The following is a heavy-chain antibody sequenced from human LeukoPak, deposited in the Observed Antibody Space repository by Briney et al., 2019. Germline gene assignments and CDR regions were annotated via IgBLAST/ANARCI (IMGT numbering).Heavy chain of an antibody. Sequence: ASVKVSCKASVYTFTGYYMHWVRQAPGQGLEWMGRINPNSGGTNYAQKFQGRVTMTRDTSISTAYMELSRLRSDDTAVYYCARGRREINWFDPWGQGTLVTVSS. CDR2: INPNSGGT. V-gene: IGHV1-2*06. CDR3: ARGRREINWFDP. J-gene: IGHJ5*02. CDR1: VYTFTGYY.